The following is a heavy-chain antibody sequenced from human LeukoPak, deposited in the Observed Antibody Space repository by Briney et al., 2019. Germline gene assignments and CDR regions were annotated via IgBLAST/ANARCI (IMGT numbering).Heavy chain of an antibody. CDR3: AGGRGYGGNYLRSFDI. Sequence: PSETLSFTCTGSGDTIGSLFWIWIGQRPGKGLVWIGYNSGSTNYHPSLKSRVTILLDRSKNQFSLKLSSVTAADTAIYYCAGGRGYGGNYLRSFDIWGQGTMVTVSS. D-gene: IGHD1-26*01. V-gene: IGHV4-59*08. CDR1: GDTIGSLF. CDR2: NSGST. J-gene: IGHJ3*02.